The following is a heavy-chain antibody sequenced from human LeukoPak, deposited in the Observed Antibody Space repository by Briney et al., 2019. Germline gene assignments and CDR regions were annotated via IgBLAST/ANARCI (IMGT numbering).Heavy chain of an antibody. CDR3: ARDRYYYDSSGYYVFDFDY. V-gene: IGHV4-61*02. CDR2: IYTSGST. Sequence: SETLSLTCTVSGGSISSGRYYWSWIRQPAGKGLEWIGRIYTSGSTNYNPSLKSRVTISVDTSKNQFSLKLSSVTAADTAVYYCARDRYYYDSSGYYVFDFDYWGQGTLVTVSS. J-gene: IGHJ4*02. CDR1: GGSISSGRYY. D-gene: IGHD3-22*01.